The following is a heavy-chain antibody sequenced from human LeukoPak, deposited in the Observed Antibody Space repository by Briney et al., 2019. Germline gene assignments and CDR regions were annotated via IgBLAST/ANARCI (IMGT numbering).Heavy chain of an antibody. J-gene: IGHJ6*02. D-gene: IGHD3-10*01. CDR1: GFTFSSYA. Sequence: GSLRLSCAASGFTFSSYAMSWVRQAPGKGLEWVSAISGSGGSTYYADSVKGRFTISRDNSKNTLYLQMNSLRAEDTAVYYCAKDGYDSGDYGMDVWGQGTTVTVSS. CDR2: ISGSGGST. CDR3: AKDGYDSGDYGMDV. V-gene: IGHV3-23*01.